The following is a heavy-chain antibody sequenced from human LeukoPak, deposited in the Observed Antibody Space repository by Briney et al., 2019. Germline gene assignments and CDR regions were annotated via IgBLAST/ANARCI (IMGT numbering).Heavy chain of an antibody. J-gene: IGHJ5*02. CDR1: GFTFSSYS. Sequence: GGSLRLSCAASGFTFSSYSMNWVRQAPGKGLEWVSSISSSSSYIYYADSVKGRFTISRDNAKNSLYLQMNSLRAEDTAVYYCARDRLGSTSRYRFDPWGQGTLVTVSS. CDR2: ISSSSSYI. D-gene: IGHD2-2*01. CDR3: ARDRLGSTSRYRFDP. V-gene: IGHV3-21*01.